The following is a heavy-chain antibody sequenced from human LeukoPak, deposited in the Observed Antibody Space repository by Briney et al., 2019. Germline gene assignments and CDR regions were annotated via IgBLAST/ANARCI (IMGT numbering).Heavy chain of an antibody. CDR2: IYYSGST. CDR1: GGSSSSYY. V-gene: IGHV4-59*01. D-gene: IGHD6-19*01. J-gene: IGHJ4*02. CDR3: ARVGSGWYAHYFDY. Sequence: SETLSLTCTVSGGSSSSYYWSWLRQPPGKGREWFGYIYYSGSTNYNPSLKSRVTISVDTSKNQFSLKLSSVTAADTAVYYCARVGSGWYAHYFDYWGQGTLVTVSS.